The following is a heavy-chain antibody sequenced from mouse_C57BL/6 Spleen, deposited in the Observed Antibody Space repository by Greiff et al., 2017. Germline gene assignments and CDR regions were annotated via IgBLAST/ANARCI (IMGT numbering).Heavy chain of an antibody. V-gene: IGHV14-4*01. D-gene: IGHD1-1*01. CDR1: GFNITDDY. Sequence: VQLQQSGAELVRPGASVKLSCTASGFNITDDYMHWVKQRPEQGLEWIGWIDPENGDTEYASKFKGKATITADKSSNTAYLQLSSLTSEDTAVYYCTTYYGSSAWFAYWGQGTLVTVSA. J-gene: IGHJ3*01. CDR2: IDPENGDT. CDR3: TTYYGSSAWFAY.